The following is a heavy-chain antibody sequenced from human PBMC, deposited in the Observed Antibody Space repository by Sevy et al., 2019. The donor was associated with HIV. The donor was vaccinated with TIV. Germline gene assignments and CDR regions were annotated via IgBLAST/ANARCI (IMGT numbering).Heavy chain of an antibody. Sequence: GGSLRLSCAASGFPFSDAWMNWVRQAPGKGLEWVGLIKNENEGGTTDFAAPVKGRLTISRDDSKNTLFLQMSSLKTEDTATYFGTPDWGSGTTWVRAFDLWGQGTMVTVAS. V-gene: IGHV3-15*01. J-gene: IGHJ3*01. D-gene: IGHD1-7*01. CDR2: IKNENEGGTT. CDR3: TPDWGSGTTWVRAFDL. CDR1: GFPFSDAW.